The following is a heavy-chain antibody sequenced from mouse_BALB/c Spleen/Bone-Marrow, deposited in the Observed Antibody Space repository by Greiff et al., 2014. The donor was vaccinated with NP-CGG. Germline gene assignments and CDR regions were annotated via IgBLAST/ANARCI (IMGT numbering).Heavy chain of an antibody. CDR2: INPSTGYT. Sequence: QVQLKESGAELAKPGASVKMSCKASGYTFTSYRMHWVKQRPGQGLEWIGYINPSTGYTDYNQKFKDKATLTADKSSSTAYMQLSSLTSEDSAVYYCARRLNWDWFAYWGQGTLVTVSA. CDR1: GYTFTSYR. CDR3: ARRLNWDWFAY. V-gene: IGHV1-4*01. D-gene: IGHD4-1*01. J-gene: IGHJ3*01.